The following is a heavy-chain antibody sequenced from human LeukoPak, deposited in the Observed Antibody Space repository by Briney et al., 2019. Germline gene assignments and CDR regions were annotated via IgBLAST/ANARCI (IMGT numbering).Heavy chain of an antibody. D-gene: IGHD6-19*01. V-gene: IGHV3-21*01. J-gene: IGHJ4*02. CDR1: GFTFSSYS. CDR3: ARDLSSGWYYFDY. Sequence: GGSLRLSCAASGFTFSSYSMNWVRQAPGKGLEWVSSISSSSSYIYYADSVKGRFTISSDNAKNSLYLQMNSLRAEDTAVYYCARDLSSGWYYFDYWGQGTLVTVSS. CDR2: ISSSSSYI.